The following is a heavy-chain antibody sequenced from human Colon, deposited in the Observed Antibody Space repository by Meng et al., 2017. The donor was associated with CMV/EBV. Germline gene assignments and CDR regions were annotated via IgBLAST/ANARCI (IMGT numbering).Heavy chain of an antibody. CDR3: VRGAWNSRGCFDD. J-gene: IGHJ4*02. Sequence: SVKVSCKASGYTVSSYGISWVRQAPGQGLEWMGCISTSIGNQYAQKFQGRVIMTTDSPTNTAYLEVMSLTFEDTAVYYCVRGAWNSRGCFDDWGQGALVTVSS. V-gene: IGHV1-18*01. CDR2: ISTSIGN. D-gene: IGHD1-7*01. CDR1: GYTVSSYG.